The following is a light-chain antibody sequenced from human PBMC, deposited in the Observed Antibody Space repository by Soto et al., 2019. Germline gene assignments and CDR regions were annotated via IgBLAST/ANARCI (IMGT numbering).Light chain of an antibody. CDR1: QSSNNY. CDR2: EAS. J-gene: IGKJ2*03. Sequence: EIVLTQSPATLSLSPGERATLSCRANQSSNNYLAWFQQKPGQAPRLLIYEASTRAAGIPARFSGSGSGTDFTLTISSLEPEDFAVYYCQQRSNWPPFSFGQGTKLEIK. CDR3: QQRSNWPPFS. V-gene: IGKV3-11*01.